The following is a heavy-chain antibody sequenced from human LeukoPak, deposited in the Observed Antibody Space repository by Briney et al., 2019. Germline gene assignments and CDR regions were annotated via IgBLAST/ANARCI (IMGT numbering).Heavy chain of an antibody. Sequence: SETLSLTCTVSGGSISSYYWSWIRQPPGKGLEWIGYIYYSGSTNYNPSLKSRVTISVDTSKNQFSLKLSSVTAADTAVYYCARGGSSGSYSHAFDIWGQGTMVTVSS. CDR3: ARGGSSGSYSHAFDI. J-gene: IGHJ3*02. D-gene: IGHD1-26*01. CDR2: IYYSGST. CDR1: GGSISSYY. V-gene: IGHV4-59*01.